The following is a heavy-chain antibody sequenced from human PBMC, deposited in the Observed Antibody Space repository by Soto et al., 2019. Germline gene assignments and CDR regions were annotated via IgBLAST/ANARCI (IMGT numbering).Heavy chain of an antibody. D-gene: IGHD2-21*02. CDR1: GFTLSSYS. Sequence: PGGSLRLSCAASGFTLSSYSMDWVRQASGKGLEWVASISSSSTHIYYADSVKGRFTISRDNARNSLYLQMNSLRAEDTAVYYCVRERGLSSFYGMDVWGRGTTVTVSS. J-gene: IGHJ6*02. V-gene: IGHV3-21*01. CDR2: ISSSSTHI. CDR3: VRERGLSSFYGMDV.